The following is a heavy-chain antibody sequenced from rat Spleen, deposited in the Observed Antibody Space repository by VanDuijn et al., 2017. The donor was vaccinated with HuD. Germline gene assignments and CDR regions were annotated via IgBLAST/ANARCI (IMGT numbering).Heavy chain of an antibody. V-gene: IGHV5-27*01. Sequence: EVQLVESGGGLVQPGRSLKLSCAASGFTFSNYYMAWVRQAPKKGLEWVASISASGSRTYYSASVKGRFTASRDNAKSSLYLQMNSLRSEDTATYYCTTENYWFAYWGQGTLVTVSS. CDR3: TTENYWFAY. D-gene: IGHD1-10*01. J-gene: IGHJ3*01. CDR1: GFTFSNYY. CDR2: ISASGSRT.